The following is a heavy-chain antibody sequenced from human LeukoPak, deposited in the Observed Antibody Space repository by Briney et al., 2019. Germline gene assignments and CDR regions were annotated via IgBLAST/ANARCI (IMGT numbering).Heavy chain of an antibody. V-gene: IGHV3-23*01. Sequence: GGSLRLSCAASGFTFSNFAMMWVRQARGTGLQWVSTITGYGATFYADSVRGRFTIFRDTSMNTLFLQMNSLGAEDTAVYYCAKGAAAGKVDWFDPWGQGTLVTVS. CDR2: ITGYGAT. CDR1: GFTFSNFA. CDR3: AKGAAAGKVDWFDP. J-gene: IGHJ5*02. D-gene: IGHD6-13*01.